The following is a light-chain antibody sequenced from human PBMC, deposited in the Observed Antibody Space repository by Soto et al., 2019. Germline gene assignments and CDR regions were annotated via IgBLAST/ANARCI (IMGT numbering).Light chain of an antibody. V-gene: IGKV1-12*01. Sequence: DIQMTPSPSFVSASVGDRVTSTCRASQHINDWLAWYQKKPGRAPDLLISRATSLQSGVPSRFSGSGSGTEFTLTISSLQPEDFATYYCQQANDFPLTFGGG. J-gene: IGKJ4*01. CDR3: QQANDFPLT. CDR1: QHINDW. CDR2: RAT.